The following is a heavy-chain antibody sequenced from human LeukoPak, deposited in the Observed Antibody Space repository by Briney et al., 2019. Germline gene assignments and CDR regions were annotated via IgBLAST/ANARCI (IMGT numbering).Heavy chain of an antibody. Sequence: GGSLRLSCAASGFTFRNYWMHWVRQAPGKGLVWVARINSDGSNTNYADSVRGRFTISRDNAKNTMYLEMNGLRVEDTAVYYCAPNWFDPWGQGTLVTVSS. J-gene: IGHJ5*02. CDR2: INSDGSNT. CDR1: GFTFRNYW. CDR3: APNWFDP. V-gene: IGHV3-74*01.